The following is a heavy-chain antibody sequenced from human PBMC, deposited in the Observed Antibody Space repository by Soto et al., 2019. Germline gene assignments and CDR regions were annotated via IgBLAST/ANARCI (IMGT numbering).Heavy chain of an antibody. CDR1: GYTLTELS. J-gene: IGHJ4*02. D-gene: IGHD3-3*01. CDR3: ARDKGITIFGVVTTDY. CDR2: FDPEDGET. V-gene: IGHV1-24*01. Sequence: ASVKVSCKVSGYTLTELSMHWVRQAPGKGLEWMGGFDPEDGETIYAQKLQGRVTMTTDTSTSTAYMELRSLRSDDTAVYYCARDKGITIFGVVTTDYWGQGTLVTVSS.